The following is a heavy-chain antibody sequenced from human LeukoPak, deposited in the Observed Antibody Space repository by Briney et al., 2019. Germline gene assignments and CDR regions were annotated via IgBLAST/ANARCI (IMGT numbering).Heavy chain of an antibody. J-gene: IGHJ5*02. CDR2: ISSSSSYT. V-gene: IGHV3-11*06. CDR1: GFTFSDYY. Sequence: GGSLRVSCAASGFTFSDYYMSWIRQAPGKGLEWVSYISSSSSYTNYADSVKGRFTISRDNAKNSLYLQMNSLRAEDTAVYYCARDQLAGRWFDPWGQGTLVTVSS. CDR3: ARDQLAGRWFDP.